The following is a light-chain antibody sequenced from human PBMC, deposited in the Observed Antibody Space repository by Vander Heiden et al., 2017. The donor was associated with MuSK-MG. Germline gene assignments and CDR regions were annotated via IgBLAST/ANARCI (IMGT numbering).Light chain of an antibody. J-gene: IGKJ4*01. Sequence: IQLTQSPSSLSASVGDRVTITCRASQGISSYLAWYQQKPGKAPKLLIYAASTLQSGVPSRFSGSGSGTEFTLTISSLQPEDFATYYCQQLKSYTFGGGTKVEIK. CDR1: QGISSY. CDR2: AAS. V-gene: IGKV1-9*01. CDR3: QQLKSYT.